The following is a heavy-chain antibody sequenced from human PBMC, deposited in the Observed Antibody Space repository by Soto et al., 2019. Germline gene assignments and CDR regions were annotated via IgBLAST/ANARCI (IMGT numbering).Heavy chain of an antibody. D-gene: IGHD4-17*01. Sequence: GVSLRLSWAASGFTFSSYWMHWVRQAPGKGLVWVSRINSDGSSTSYADSVKGRFTISRDNAKNTLYLQMNSLRAEDTAVYYCARDYGLYWYFDLWGRGTLVTSPQ. V-gene: IGHV3-74*01. CDR2: INSDGSST. CDR3: ARDYGLYWYFDL. CDR1: GFTFSSYW. J-gene: IGHJ2*01.